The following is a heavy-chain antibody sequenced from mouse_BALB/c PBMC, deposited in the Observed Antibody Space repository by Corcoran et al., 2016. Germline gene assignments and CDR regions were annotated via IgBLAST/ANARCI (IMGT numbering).Heavy chain of an antibody. D-gene: IGHD2-12*01. CDR3: ARRGYDVAY. CDR2: ILPGSGST. CDR1: GYTFSSYW. J-gene: IGHJ3*01. V-gene: IGHV1-9*01. Sequence: QVQLHQSGAELMKPGALVKISCKATGYTFSSYWIEWVKQRPGHGLEWIGGILPGSGSTNYNEKFTGKATFTEDTSSNTAYMQLSSLTSEDSAVYYCARRGYDVAYWGQGTLVTVSA.